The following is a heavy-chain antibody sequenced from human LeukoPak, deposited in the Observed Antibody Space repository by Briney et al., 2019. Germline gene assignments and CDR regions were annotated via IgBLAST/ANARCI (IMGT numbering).Heavy chain of an antibody. CDR2: IYYSGST. CDR3: ARSAMGGYSKLDAFDI. V-gene: IGHV4-31*03. Sequence: SQTLSLTCTVSAGSISSGGYYWSWIHQHPGKGLEWIGYIYYSGSTYYNPSLKSRVTISVDTSKNQFSLKLSSVTAADTAVYYCARSAMGGYSKLDAFDIWGQGTMVTVSS. D-gene: IGHD5-12*01. CDR1: AGSISSGGYY. J-gene: IGHJ3*02.